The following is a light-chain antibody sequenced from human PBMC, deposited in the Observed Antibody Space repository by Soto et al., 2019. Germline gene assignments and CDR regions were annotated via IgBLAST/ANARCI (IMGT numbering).Light chain of an antibody. CDR3: QQFNNYPLT. J-gene: IGKJ4*01. CDR2: EAS. V-gene: IGKV1D-13*01. CDR1: QGISSA. Sequence: GDRGTGTCRASQGISSALAWYQQKPGKAPKLLIYEASILQSGVPSRFSGSGSGTEFTLTISSLQPEDFATYYCQQFNNYPLTFGGGTKVDIK.